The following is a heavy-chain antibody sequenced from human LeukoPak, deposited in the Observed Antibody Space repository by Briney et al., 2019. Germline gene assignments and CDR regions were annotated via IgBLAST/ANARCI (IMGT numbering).Heavy chain of an antibody. D-gene: IGHD2-8*02. CDR2: ISDSSDLK. CDR1: GFTFSNYA. J-gene: IGHJ5*02. Sequence: GGSLRLSCAASGFTFSNYAMSWVRQAPGKGLEWVAVISDSSDLKYYADSVKGRFSISRDNSIDTLYLQLNNLRAEDTAIYYYAKGGRNRSWWQQLDRWGLGTQLTVSA. V-gene: IGHV3-23*01. CDR3: AKGGRNRSWWQQLDR.